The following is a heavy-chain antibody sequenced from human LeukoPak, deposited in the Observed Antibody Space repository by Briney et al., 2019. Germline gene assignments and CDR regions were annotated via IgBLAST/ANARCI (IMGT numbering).Heavy chain of an antibody. V-gene: IGHV3-23*01. CDR2: ISGSGGST. Sequence: GRSLRLSCAASGFTFSSYGMHWVRQAPGKGLEWVSAISGSGGSTYYADSVKGRFTISRDNSKNTLYLQMNSLRAEDTAVYYCAKDGMTTVTPYYFDYWGQGTLVTVSS. J-gene: IGHJ4*02. CDR3: AKDGMTTVTPYYFDY. D-gene: IGHD4-17*01. CDR1: GFTFSSYG.